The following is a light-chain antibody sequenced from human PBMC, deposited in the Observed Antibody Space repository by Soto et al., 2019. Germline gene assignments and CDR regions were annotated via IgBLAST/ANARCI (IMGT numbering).Light chain of an antibody. Sequence: EIVLTQSPGTLSLSPGERATLSCRASQSVSSSCLAWYQQKPGQAPRLLIYGASTRATGVPARFSGSGSGAEFTLTISSLQSEDFAIYYCQQYNNWPWTFGQGTKVDIK. CDR1: QSVSSS. J-gene: IGKJ1*01. CDR2: GAS. V-gene: IGKV3-15*01. CDR3: QQYNNWPWT.